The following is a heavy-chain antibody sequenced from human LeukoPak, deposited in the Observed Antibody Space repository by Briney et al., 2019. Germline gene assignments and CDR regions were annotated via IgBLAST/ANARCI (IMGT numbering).Heavy chain of an antibody. D-gene: IGHD5-24*01. CDR1: GGSISSHY. CDR2: IYYSGST. J-gene: IGHJ4*02. Sequence: SETLSLTCTVSGGSISSHYWSWIPQPPGKGLEWIGYIYYSGSTNYNPSLKSRVTISVDTSKNQFSLKLSSVTAADTAVYYCARGRDGYNYDYWGQGTLVTVSS. V-gene: IGHV4-59*11. CDR3: ARGRDGYNYDY.